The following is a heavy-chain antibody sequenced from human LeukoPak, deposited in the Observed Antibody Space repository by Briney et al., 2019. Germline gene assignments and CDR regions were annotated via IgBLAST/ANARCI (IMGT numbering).Heavy chain of an antibody. Sequence: GASVKVSCKASGYTFTSYGISWVRQAPGQGLEWMGGIIPIFGTANYAQKFQGRVTITADKSTSTAYMELSSLRSEDTAVYYCARVHDYGDYGYFDYWGQGTLVTVSS. J-gene: IGHJ4*02. V-gene: IGHV1-69*06. CDR3: ARVHDYGDYGYFDY. D-gene: IGHD4-17*01. CDR1: GYTFTSYG. CDR2: IIPIFGTA.